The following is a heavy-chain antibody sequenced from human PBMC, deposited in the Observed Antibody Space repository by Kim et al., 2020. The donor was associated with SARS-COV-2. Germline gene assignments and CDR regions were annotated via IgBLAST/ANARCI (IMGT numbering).Heavy chain of an antibody. J-gene: IGHJ3*02. D-gene: IGHD6-13*01. CDR2: ISAYNGNT. V-gene: IGHV1-18*01. CDR3: ARVFGLGYSSRVSAFDI. Sequence: ASVKVSCKASGYTFTSYGISWVRQAPGQGLEWMGWISAYNGNTNYAQKLQGRVTMTTDTSTSTAYMELRSLRSDDTAVYYCARVFGLGYSSRVSAFDIWGQGTMVTVSS. CDR1: GYTFTSYG.